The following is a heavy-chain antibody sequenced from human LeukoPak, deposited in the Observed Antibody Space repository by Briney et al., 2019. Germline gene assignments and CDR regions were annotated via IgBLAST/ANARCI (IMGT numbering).Heavy chain of an antibody. D-gene: IGHD4-11*01. CDR2: IRFDATNK. CDR1: GFIFSGSS. CDR3: AKEQYPEYFDF. Sequence: GGSLRLSCAASGFIFSGSSMHWVRQAPGKGLEWVCFIRFDATNKYYADSVKGRFTISRDNSKNTLYLQLNNVRTEDTATYFCAKEQYPEYFDFWGQGTLVTVSA. J-gene: IGHJ4*02. V-gene: IGHV3-30*02.